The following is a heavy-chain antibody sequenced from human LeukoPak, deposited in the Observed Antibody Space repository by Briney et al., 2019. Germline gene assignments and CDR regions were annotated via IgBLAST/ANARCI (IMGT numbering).Heavy chain of an antibody. CDR2: IYSGGST. CDR3: ARVGSSSSYYYYYYYMDV. V-gene: IGHV3-53*01. J-gene: IGHJ6*03. Sequence: PGGSLRLSCATSGLTFTNAWMSWFRQAPGKGLEWVSVIYSGGSTYYADSVKGRFTISRDNSKNTLYLQMNSLRAEDTAVYYCARVGSSSSYYYYYYYMDVWGKGTTVTVSS. CDR1: GLTFTNAW. D-gene: IGHD6-6*01.